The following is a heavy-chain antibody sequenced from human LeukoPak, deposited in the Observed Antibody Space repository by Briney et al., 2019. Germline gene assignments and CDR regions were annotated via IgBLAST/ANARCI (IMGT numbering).Heavy chain of an antibody. CDR3: ATSVAKKFDY. CDR2: IYHSGNT. V-gene: IGHV4-4*02. J-gene: IGHJ4*02. CDR1: GGSISSSNW. D-gene: IGHD5-12*01. Sequence: PSETLSLTCAVSGGSISSSNWWNWVRLPPGKRLEWIGEIYHSGNTHYKPSLRSRLTISVDKSKNQFSLTLSSVTAADTAVYYCATSVAKKFDYWGQGSLVTVSS.